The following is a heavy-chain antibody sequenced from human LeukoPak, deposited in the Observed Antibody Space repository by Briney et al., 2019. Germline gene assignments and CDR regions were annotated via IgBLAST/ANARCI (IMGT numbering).Heavy chain of an antibody. CDR2: INPNSGGT. J-gene: IGHJ3*02. D-gene: IGHD3-10*01. CDR3: ARNIWFGESADAFDI. V-gene: IGHV1-2*02. CDR1: GYTFTGYY. Sequence: ASVKVSCKASGYTFTGYYMHWVRQAPGQGLEWMGWINPNSGGTNYAQKFQGRVTMTRDASITTAYMELSRLRSDDTAVYYCARNIWFGESADAFDIWGQGTMVTVSS.